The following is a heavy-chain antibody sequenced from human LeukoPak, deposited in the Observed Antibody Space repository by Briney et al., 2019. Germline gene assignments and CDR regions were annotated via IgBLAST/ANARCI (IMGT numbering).Heavy chain of an antibody. Sequence: GRSLRLSCTASGFTFGDYAMSWVRQALGKGLEWVGFIRSKAYGGTTEYAASVKGRFTISRDDSKSIAYLQMNSLKTEDTAVYYCTRESGYYGSGSYSLDYWGQGTLVTVSS. V-gene: IGHV3-49*04. J-gene: IGHJ4*02. D-gene: IGHD3-10*01. CDR2: IRSKAYGGTT. CDR3: TRESGYYGSGSYSLDY. CDR1: GFTFGDYA.